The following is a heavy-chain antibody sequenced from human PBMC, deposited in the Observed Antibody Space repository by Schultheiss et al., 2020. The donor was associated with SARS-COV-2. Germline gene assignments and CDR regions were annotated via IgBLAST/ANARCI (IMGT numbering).Heavy chain of an antibody. J-gene: IGHJ4*02. V-gene: IGHV4-61*02. Sequence: SETLSLTCTVSGGSISSGGYYWSWIRQPAGKGLEWIGRIYTSGSTNYNPSLKSRVTISVDTSKNQFSLKLSSVTAADTAVYYCARRRYYYDSSGYYSGGLDYWGQGTLVTVSS. D-gene: IGHD3-22*01. CDR2: IYTSGST. CDR1: GGSISSGGYY. CDR3: ARRRYYYDSSGYYSGGLDY.